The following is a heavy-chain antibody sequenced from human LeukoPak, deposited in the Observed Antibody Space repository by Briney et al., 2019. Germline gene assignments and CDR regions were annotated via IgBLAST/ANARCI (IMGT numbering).Heavy chain of an antibody. CDR3: ASGTPDFDS. Sequence: SQTLSLTCAVSGGSISSGGFSWNWIRQPPGKGLEWIGFIYQSGRATYNPSLKSRVNISVDRSKNQFSVKMNSVTAADTAVYFCASGTPDFDSWGQGTLVTVSS. J-gene: IGHJ4*02. D-gene: IGHD1-26*01. CDR2: IYQSGRA. V-gene: IGHV4-30-2*01. CDR1: GGSISSGGFS.